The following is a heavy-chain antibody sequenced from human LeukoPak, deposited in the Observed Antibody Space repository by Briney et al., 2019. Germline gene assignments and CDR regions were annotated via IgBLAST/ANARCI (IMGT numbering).Heavy chain of an antibody. D-gene: IGHD3-10*01. Sequence: GGSLRLSCAASGFTFSSYSMNWVRQAPGKGLEWVSSISSSSSYIYCADSVKGRFTISRDNAKNSLYLQMNSLRAEDTAVYYCARDGFGELDYWGQGTLVTVSS. V-gene: IGHV3-21*01. CDR1: GFTFSSYS. J-gene: IGHJ4*02. CDR3: ARDGFGELDY. CDR2: ISSSSSYI.